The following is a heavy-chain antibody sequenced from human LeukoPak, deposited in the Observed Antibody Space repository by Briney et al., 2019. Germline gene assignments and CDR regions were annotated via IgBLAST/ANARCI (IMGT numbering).Heavy chain of an antibody. CDR2: ISWNSGSI. J-gene: IGHJ3*02. CDR3: ARSTYIEEGAFDI. Sequence: SLRLSCAASGFTFDDYAMHWVRQAPGKGLEWVSGISWNSGSIGYADSVKGRFTISRDNAKTSLYLQMNSLRAEDTALYYCARSTYIEEGAFDIWGQGTMVTVSS. D-gene: IGHD2/OR15-2a*01. V-gene: IGHV3-9*01. CDR1: GFTFDDYA.